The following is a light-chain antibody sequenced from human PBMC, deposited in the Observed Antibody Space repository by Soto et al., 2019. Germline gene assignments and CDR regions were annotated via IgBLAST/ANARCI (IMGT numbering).Light chain of an antibody. V-gene: IGKV3-20*01. Sequence: EIVLTQSPDTLSLSPGERATLSCRASQRVTNTNSARYQQKPGQAPRLLLYYASSRATGIPDRFSGSGSGTDFAVTISGLEPEDFAVYYCQQYGSSYTFGQGTKLEI. J-gene: IGKJ2*01. CDR1: QRVTNTN. CDR3: QQYGSSYT. CDR2: YAS.